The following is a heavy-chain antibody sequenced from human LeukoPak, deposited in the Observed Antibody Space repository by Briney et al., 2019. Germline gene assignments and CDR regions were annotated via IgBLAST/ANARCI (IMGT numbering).Heavy chain of an antibody. J-gene: IGHJ3*02. V-gene: IGHV3-9*03. D-gene: IGHD2-8*01. Sequence: GGSLRLSCPASGFTFDDYAMHWVRQAPGKGLEWVSGISWNSGSIGYADSVKGRFTISRDNAKNSLYLQMNSLRAEDMALYYCAKGSMDAFDIWGQGTMVTVSS. CDR1: GFTFDDYA. CDR2: ISWNSGSI. CDR3: AKGSMDAFDI.